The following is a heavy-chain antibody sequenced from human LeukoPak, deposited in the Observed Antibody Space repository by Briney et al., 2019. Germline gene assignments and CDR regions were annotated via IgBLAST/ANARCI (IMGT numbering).Heavy chain of an antibody. CDR3: ARVQPAVTYSSSWYYYYYYGMDV. CDR1: GYTFTSYD. CDR2: MNPNSGNT. V-gene: IGHV1-8*01. J-gene: IGHJ6*02. Sequence: ASVKVSCKASGYTFTSYDINWVRQATGQGLEWMGWMNPNSGNTDYAQKFQGRVTMTRNTSISTAYMELSSLRSEDTAVYYCARVQPAVTYSSSWYYYYYYGMDVWGQGTTVTVSS. D-gene: IGHD6-13*01.